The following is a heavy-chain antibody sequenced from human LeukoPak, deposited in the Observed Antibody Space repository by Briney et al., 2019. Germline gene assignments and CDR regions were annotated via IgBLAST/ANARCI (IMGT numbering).Heavy chain of an antibody. CDR2: IYYSGST. V-gene: IGHV4-59*08. D-gene: IGHD7-27*01. CDR3: ARLYEDWGGEAAIHN. Sequence: SETLSLTCTVSGGSISSYYWSWIRQPPGKGLEWIGYIYYSGSTNYNPSLKSRVAISVDTSKNQFSLKLSSVTAADTAVYYCARLYEDWGGEAAIHNWGQGTLVTVSS. CDR1: GGSISSYY. J-gene: IGHJ4*02.